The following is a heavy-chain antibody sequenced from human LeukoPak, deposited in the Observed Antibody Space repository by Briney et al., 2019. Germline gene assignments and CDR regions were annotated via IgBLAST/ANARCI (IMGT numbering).Heavy chain of an antibody. CDR2: IIPILGIA. CDR1: GGTFSSYT. Sequence: SVKVSCKASGGTFSSYTISWVRQAPGQGLEWMGRIIPILGIANYAQKFQGRVTITADKSTSTAYMELSRLRSDDTAVYYCARPSIAVGGAFDIWGQGTMVTVSS. V-gene: IGHV1-69*02. D-gene: IGHD6-19*01. J-gene: IGHJ3*02. CDR3: ARPSIAVGGAFDI.